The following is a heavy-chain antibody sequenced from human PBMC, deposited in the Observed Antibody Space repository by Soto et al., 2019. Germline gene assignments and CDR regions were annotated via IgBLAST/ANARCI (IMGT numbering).Heavy chain of an antibody. Sequence: EVPLVESGGGLVKPGGSLRLSCAASGFTFSSYSMNWVRQAPGKGLEWVSSISSSSSYIYYADSVKGRFTISRDNAKNSLYLQMNSLRAEDAAVYDCARDSSYYVPDYWGQGALVTVSS. CDR3: ARDSSYYVPDY. J-gene: IGHJ4*02. D-gene: IGHD3-10*02. CDR1: GFTFSSYS. V-gene: IGHV3-21*01. CDR2: ISSSSSYI.